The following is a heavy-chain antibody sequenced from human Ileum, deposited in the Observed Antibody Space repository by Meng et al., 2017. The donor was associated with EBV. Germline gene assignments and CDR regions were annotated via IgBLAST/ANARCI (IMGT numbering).Heavy chain of an antibody. CDR2: IYHHGTT. CDR3: TRLDSSGYYFGGWFDP. Sequence: QQQKAGARLVNPSVTVSLTCAVCGGSMSSSKWWLWVRQSPGTGLEWIGEIYHHGTTNYNPSLKSRVTISVDTSKNKFFLNLTSLTAADTAVYYCTRLDSSGYYFGGWFDPWGQGILVTVSS. CDR1: GGSMSSSKW. J-gene: IGHJ5*02. V-gene: IGHV4-4*02. D-gene: IGHD3-22*01.